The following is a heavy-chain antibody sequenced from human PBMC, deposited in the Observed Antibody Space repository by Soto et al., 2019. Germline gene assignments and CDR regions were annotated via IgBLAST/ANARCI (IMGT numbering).Heavy chain of an antibody. Sequence: SETLSLTCTVSGGSISGAGYYWNWIRQHPGQGLEWIGYIYHSGSTDHNPSLKSRVTISVDTSKNQFSLKVSSVTAADTAVYYCARATGAPPFYYYYMDVWGKGTTVTVSS. CDR1: GGSISGAGYY. CDR3: ARATGAPPFYYYYMDV. J-gene: IGHJ6*03. CDR2: IYHSGST. V-gene: IGHV4-31*03.